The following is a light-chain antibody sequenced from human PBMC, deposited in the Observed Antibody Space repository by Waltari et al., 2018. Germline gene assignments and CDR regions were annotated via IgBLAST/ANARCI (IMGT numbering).Light chain of an antibody. J-gene: IGKJ1*01. CDR1: QSISGW. V-gene: IGKV1-5*01. Sequence: DIQLTQSPSTLSASVGERVTITCRASQSISGWLAWYQQKPGKAPKLLIYNASTMETGIPSRFSGSGSGTDFTLTINGLQPDDSAAYYCQQYVTFLWTFGQGTKVDI. CDR2: NAS. CDR3: QQYVTFLWT.